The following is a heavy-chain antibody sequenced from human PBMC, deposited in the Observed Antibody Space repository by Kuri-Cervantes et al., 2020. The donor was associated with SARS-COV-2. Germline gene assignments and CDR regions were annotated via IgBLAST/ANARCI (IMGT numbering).Heavy chain of an antibody. V-gene: IGHV1-8*02. Sequence: ASVKVSCKASGYTFTSYGISWVRQAPGQGLEWMGWMNPNSGNTGYAQKFQGRVTMTRNTSISTAYMELSSLRSEDTAVYYCARVTYYDFWSGYYKADEYYYYYYMDVWGKGTTVTVSS. CDR2: MNPNSGNT. CDR1: GYTFTSYG. CDR3: ARVTYYDFWSGYYKADEYYYYYYMDV. D-gene: IGHD3-3*01. J-gene: IGHJ6*03.